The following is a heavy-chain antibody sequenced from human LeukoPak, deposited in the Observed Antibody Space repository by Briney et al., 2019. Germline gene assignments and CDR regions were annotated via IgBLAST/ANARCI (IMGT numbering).Heavy chain of an antibody. V-gene: IGHV4-4*07. CDR2: IYTSGST. Sequence: PSETLSLTCTVSGGSISSYYWSWIRQPAGKGLEWIGRIYTSGSTNYNPSLKSRVTMSVDTSKNQFSLKLSSATAADTAVYYCARGKVASYACYYYMDVWGKGTTITVSS. CDR3: ARGKVASYACYYYMDV. J-gene: IGHJ6*03. CDR1: GGSISSYY.